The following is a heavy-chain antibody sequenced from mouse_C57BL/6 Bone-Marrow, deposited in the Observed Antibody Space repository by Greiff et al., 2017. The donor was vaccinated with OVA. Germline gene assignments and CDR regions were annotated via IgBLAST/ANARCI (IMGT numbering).Heavy chain of an antibody. CDR2: IRNKANGYTT. CDR3: ARYTDSLGLAY. V-gene: IGHV7-3*01. CDR1: GFTFTDYY. Sequence: EVQRVESGGGLVQPGGSLSLSCAASGFTFTDYYMSWVRQPPGKALEWLGFIRNKANGYTTEYSASVKGRFTISRDNSQSILYLQMNALRAEDSATDDCARYTDSLGLAYWGQGTLVTVSA. J-gene: IGHJ3*01.